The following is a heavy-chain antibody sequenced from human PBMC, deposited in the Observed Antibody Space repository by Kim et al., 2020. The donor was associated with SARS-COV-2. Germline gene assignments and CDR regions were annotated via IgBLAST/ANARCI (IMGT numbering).Heavy chain of an antibody. D-gene: IGHD3-16*01. CDR3: ARDGGITRGIDV. Sequence: ASVKVSCKASGYTFTSQGINWVRQAPGQGPEWMGWISPLNGKTKFAQKFQGRVVMTRETSTTTVEMELRSLTSDDTAVYYCARDGGITRGIDVWGQGTAV. CDR1: GYTFTSQG. CDR2: ISPLNGKT. J-gene: IGHJ6*01. V-gene: IGHV1-18*01.